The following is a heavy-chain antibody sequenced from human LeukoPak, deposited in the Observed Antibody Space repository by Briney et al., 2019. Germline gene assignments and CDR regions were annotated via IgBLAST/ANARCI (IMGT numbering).Heavy chain of an antibody. V-gene: IGHV3-30*02. CDR1: GFTFSTYG. D-gene: IGHD6-13*01. J-gene: IGHJ4*02. CDR3: AKAGSSSWDAFDY. Sequence: PGGSLRLPCAASGFTFSTYGMHWVRQAPGKGLEWVAFIRYDGSNKYYGDSVKGRFTISRDNSKNTLYLQMNSLRAEDTAVYYCAKAGSSSWDAFDYWGQGTLVTVSS. CDR2: IRYDGSNK.